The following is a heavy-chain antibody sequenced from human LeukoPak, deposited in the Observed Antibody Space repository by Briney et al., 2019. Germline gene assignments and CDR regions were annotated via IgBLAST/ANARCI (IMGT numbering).Heavy chain of an antibody. CDR2: IYYSGST. V-gene: IGHV4-31*03. CDR1: GGSISSGGYY. CDR3: ARELSMVRGLNWFDP. J-gene: IGHJ5*02. D-gene: IGHD3-10*01. Sequence: SQTLSLTCTVSGGSISSGGYYWSWIRQHPGKGLEWIGYIYYSGSTYYNPSLKSRVTTSLDTSKNQFSLKLSSVTAADTAVYYCARELSMVRGLNWFDPWGQGTLVTVSS.